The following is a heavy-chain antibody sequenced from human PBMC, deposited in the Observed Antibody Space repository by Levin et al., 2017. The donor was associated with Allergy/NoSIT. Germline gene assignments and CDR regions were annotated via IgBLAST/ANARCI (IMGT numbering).Heavy chain of an antibody. D-gene: IGHD3-3*01. V-gene: IGHV3-53*01. CDR3: ARDARYYDFWSGYHGYYMDV. J-gene: IGHJ6*03. Sequence: GGSLRLSCAASGFTVSSNYMSWVRQAPGKGLEWVSVIYSGGSTYYADSVKGRFTISRDNSKNTLYLQMNSLRAEDTAVYYCARDARYYDFWSGYHGYYMDVWGKGTTVTVSS. CDR2: IYSGGST. CDR1: GFTVSSNY.